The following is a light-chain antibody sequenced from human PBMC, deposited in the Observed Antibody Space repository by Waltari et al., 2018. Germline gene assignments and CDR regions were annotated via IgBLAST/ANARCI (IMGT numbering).Light chain of an antibody. Sequence: EVVLTQSPVTLSLASGERATLPCRASESVSNYLAWYQQKPGQSPRLLIFDTSKRPTGIPARFSGSGYGTDFTLTINNLEAEDFALYYCQQGSILPLTFGGGTKVEI. J-gene: IGKJ4*01. CDR2: DTS. CDR3: QQGSILPLT. V-gene: IGKV3-11*01. CDR1: ESVSNY.